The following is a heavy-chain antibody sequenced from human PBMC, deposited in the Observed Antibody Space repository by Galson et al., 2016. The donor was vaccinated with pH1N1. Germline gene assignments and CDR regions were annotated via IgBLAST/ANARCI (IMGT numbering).Heavy chain of an antibody. CDR1: GDSVSSTDCA. D-gene: IGHD3-10*01. CDR2: TYYRSKWYN. J-gene: IGHJ6*02. Sequence: CAISGDSVSSTDCAWDWIRQSPSRGLEWLGRTYYRSKWYNDYAVSVQSRITINPETSKNQLSLHLNSVTPEDTAVYYCARDRGSTLFHNYGMDVWGQGTTVIVSS. CDR3: ARDRGSTLFHNYGMDV. V-gene: IGHV6-1*01.